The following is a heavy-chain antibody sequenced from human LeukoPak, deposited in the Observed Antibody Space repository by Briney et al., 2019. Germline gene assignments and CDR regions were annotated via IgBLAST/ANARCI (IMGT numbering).Heavy chain of an antibody. CDR3: AGRYSYGPAYYYYYGMDV. D-gene: IGHD5-18*01. V-gene: IGHV4-31*03. CDR1: GGSISSGGYY. CDR2: IYYSGST. Sequence: SETLSLTCTVSGGSISSGGYYWSWIRQHPGKGLEWIGDIYYSGSTYYNPSLKSRVTISVDTSKNQFSLKLSSVTAAGTAVYYCAGRYSYGPAYYYYYGMDVWGQGTTVTVSS. J-gene: IGHJ6*02.